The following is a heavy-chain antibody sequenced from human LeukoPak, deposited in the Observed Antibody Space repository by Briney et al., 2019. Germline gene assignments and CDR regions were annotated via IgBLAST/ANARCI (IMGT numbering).Heavy chain of an antibody. CDR1: GFAFRTYA. D-gene: IGHD3-22*01. CDR2: LTYDGGNK. J-gene: IGHJ4*02. CDR3: AREERSSSYYYLDQ. V-gene: IGHV3-30-3*01. Sequence: GGSLRLSCAASGFAFRTYAMHWVRQAPGKELEGVALLTYDGGNKFYADSVKGRFTISRDNSKKTMFLQMNSLRAEDTAAYYCAREERSSSYYYLDQWGQGTLVSVSS.